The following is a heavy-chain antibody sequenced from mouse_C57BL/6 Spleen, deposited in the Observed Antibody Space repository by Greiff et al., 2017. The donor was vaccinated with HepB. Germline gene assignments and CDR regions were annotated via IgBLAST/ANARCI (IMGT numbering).Heavy chain of an antibody. D-gene: IGHD1-1*01. CDR3: AREDITTVVARYFDV. Sequence: EVKLMESGPGLVKPSQSLSLTCSVTGYSITSGYYWNWIRQFPGNKLEWMGYISYDGSNNYNPSLKNRISITRDTSKNQFFLKLNSVTTEDTATYYCAREDITTVVARYFDVWGTGTTVTVSS. CDR2: ISYDGSN. V-gene: IGHV3-6*01. J-gene: IGHJ1*03. CDR1: GYSITSGYY.